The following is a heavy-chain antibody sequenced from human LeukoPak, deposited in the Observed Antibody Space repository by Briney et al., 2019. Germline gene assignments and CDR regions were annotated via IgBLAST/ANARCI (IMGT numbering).Heavy chain of an antibody. J-gene: IGHJ3*02. Sequence: SETLSLTCTVSGGSISSYYWGWIRQPPGKGLEWIGSIYYSGSTYYNPSLKSRVTISVDTSKNQFSLKLSSVTAADTAVYYCARHEWGITNAFDIWGQGTMATVSS. V-gene: IGHV4-39*01. CDR1: GGSISSYY. CDR2: IYYSGST. D-gene: IGHD1-14*01. CDR3: ARHEWGITNAFDI.